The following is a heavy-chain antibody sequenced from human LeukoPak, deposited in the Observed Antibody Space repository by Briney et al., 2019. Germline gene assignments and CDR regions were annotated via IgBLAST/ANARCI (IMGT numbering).Heavy chain of an antibody. V-gene: IGHV3-7*01. CDR3: ARDRGGSDYGY. J-gene: IGHJ4*02. D-gene: IGHD1-26*01. CDR1: GFTFSSYW. CDR2: IKEDGSEK. Sequence: GGSLRLSCAASGFTFSSYWMTWVRQAPGKGLEWVANIKEDGSEKYYVDSVKGRFTISRDNAKNSLYLQMNSLRAEDTAVYYCARDRGGSDYGYWGQGTLVTVSS.